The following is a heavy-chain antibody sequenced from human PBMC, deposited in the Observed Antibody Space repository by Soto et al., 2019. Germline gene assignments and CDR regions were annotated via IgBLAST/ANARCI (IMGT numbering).Heavy chain of an antibody. D-gene: IGHD6-13*01. J-gene: IGHJ5*02. V-gene: IGHV3-23*01. CDR2: ISGSGNGT. Sequence: EVQLLESGGGSVQPGGSLRLSCAASGFTFSSYAMNWVRQAPGKGLEWVSVISGSGNGTYYADSVKGRFTISRDDSKNTLYLQMNSLRVEDTAVYYCAKDLVAAAFAGGDWFDPWGQGTLVTVSS. CDR3: AKDLVAAAFAGGDWFDP. CDR1: GFTFSSYA.